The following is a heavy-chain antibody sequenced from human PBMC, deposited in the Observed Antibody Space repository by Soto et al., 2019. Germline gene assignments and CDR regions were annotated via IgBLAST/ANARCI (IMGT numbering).Heavy chain of an antibody. CDR3: AREYGVYGVIDY. CDR2: INHSGST. J-gene: IGHJ4*02. D-gene: IGHD4-17*01. Sequence: QVQLQQWGAGLLKPSEILSLTCAVYGGSFSGYYWSWIRQPPGKGLEWIGEINHSGSTNYNPSLKSRVTISVDTSKNQFSLKLSSVTAADTAVYYCAREYGVYGVIDYWGQGTLVTVSS. V-gene: IGHV4-34*01. CDR1: GGSFSGYY.